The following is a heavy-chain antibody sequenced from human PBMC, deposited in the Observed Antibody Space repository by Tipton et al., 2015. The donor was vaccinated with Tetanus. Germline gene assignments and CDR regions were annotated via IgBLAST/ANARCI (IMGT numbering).Heavy chain of an antibody. CDR1: GYSFTNYW. CDR2: IHPGDSDA. D-gene: IGHD7-27*01. CDR3: ARRLGPYTGDQIWHFDL. J-gene: IGHJ2*01. Sequence: QSGAEVKKPGESLKMSCKGSGYSFTNYWIGWVRQMPGKGLEWMGIIHPGDSDATYSPSFQGQVTISADRSISTAYLQWSSLKASDTAVFFCARRLGPYTGDQIWHFDLWGRGTLVTVSS. V-gene: IGHV5-51*01.